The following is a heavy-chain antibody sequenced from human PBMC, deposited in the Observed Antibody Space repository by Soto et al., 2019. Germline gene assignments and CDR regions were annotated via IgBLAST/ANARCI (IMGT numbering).Heavy chain of an antibody. Sequence: GGSLRLSCTASGFTFGDYAMSWVRQAPGKGLEWVGFIRGKAYGGTTEYAASVKGRFTTSRDDSKSIAYLQMNSLKTEDTAVYYCTARVLGDGYNGGGYWGQGTLVTVSS. CDR1: GFTFGDYA. CDR3: TARVLGDGYNGGGY. J-gene: IGHJ4*02. D-gene: IGHD3-16*01. CDR2: IRGKAYGGTT. V-gene: IGHV3-49*04.